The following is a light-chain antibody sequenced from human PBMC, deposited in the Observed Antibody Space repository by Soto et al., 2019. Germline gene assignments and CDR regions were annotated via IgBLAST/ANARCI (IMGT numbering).Light chain of an antibody. CDR3: TSYTSSSTWV. Sequence: QSVLSQPASVSGSPGQSITISCAGTSTDVGGFNYVSWYQQHSGKAPKLLIYEVTNRPSGVSDRFSGSKYANTASLTISGLQTDDEADYYCTSYTSSSTWVFGGGTQLTVL. CDR2: EVT. CDR1: STDVGGFNY. J-gene: IGLJ7*01. V-gene: IGLV2-14*01.